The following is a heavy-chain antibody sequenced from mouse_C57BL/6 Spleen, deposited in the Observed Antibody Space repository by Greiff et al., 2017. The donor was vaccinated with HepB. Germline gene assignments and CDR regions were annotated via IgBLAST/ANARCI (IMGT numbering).Heavy chain of an antibody. J-gene: IGHJ2*01. D-gene: IGHD2-1*01. CDR2: INPSTGGT. CDR3: ATVYYGNSYYFDY. Sequence: EVQLQQSGPELVKPGASVKISCKASGYSFTGYYMNWVKQSPEKSLEWIGEINPSTGGTTYNQKFKAKATLTVDKSSSTAYMQLRSLTSEDSAFYYCATVYYGNSYYFDYWGQGTTLTVSS. V-gene: IGHV1-42*01. CDR1: GYSFTGYY.